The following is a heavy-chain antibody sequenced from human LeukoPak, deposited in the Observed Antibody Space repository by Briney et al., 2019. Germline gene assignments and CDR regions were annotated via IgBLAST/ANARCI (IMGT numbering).Heavy chain of an antibody. Sequence: GGSLRLSCAASGFTFSDHYMDWVRQAPGKGLEWVGRTRSKANSYTTEYAASVKGRFTISRDDSKNSLYLQMNSLKTEHTAVYYCARVSGSYPEAFDIWGQGTMVTVSS. CDR3: ARVSGSYPEAFDI. V-gene: IGHV3-72*01. CDR2: TRSKANSYTT. D-gene: IGHD1-26*01. CDR1: GFTFSDHY. J-gene: IGHJ3*02.